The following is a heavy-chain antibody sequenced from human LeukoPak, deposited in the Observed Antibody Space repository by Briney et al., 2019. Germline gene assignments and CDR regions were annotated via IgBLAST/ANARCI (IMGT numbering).Heavy chain of an antibody. CDR2: IYYSGST. J-gene: IGHJ4*02. V-gene: IGHV4-31*03. CDR3: ARYCSSTSCYDGDDY. CDR1: GGSISSGGYY. Sequence: PSETLSLTCTVSGGSISSGGYYWSWIRQHPGTGLEWIGYIYYSGSTYYNPSLKSRVTISVDTSKNQFSLKLSSVTAADTAVYYCARYCSSTSCYDGDDYWGQGTLVTVSS. D-gene: IGHD2-2*01.